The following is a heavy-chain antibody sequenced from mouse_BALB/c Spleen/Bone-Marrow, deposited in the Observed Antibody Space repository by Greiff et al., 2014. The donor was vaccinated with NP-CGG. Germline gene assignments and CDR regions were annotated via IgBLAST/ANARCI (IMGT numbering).Heavy chain of an antibody. CDR3: AFYYGNYGDY. CDR1: GYTFTDYW. J-gene: IGHJ2*01. CDR2: IDTSDSYT. V-gene: IGHV1-69*01. Sequence: QVQLKESGAELVMPGASVKMSCKASGYTFTDYWVHWVKQRPGQGLEWIGAIDTSDSYTSYNQKFKGKATLTVDESSSTAYMQLSSLTSEDSAVYYCAFYYGNYGDYWGQGTTLTVSS. D-gene: IGHD2-1*01.